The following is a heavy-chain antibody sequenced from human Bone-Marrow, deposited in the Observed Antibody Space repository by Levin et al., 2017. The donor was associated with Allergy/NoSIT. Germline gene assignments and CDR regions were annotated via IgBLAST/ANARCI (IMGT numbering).Heavy chain of an antibody. D-gene: IGHD6-19*01. CDR1: GFSFSDYY. Sequence: PGGSLRLSCAASGFSFSDYYMSWIRQAPGKGLEWVSYISNGGRTKYYGDSVKGRFTISRDNAQNSLYLQMNSLRAEDTAVYYCVREGLGEALAVTEFRYWYFDLWGRGTLVSVSS. CDR3: VREGLGEALAVTEFRYWYFDL. V-gene: IGHV3-11*01. CDR2: ISNGGRTK. J-gene: IGHJ2*01.